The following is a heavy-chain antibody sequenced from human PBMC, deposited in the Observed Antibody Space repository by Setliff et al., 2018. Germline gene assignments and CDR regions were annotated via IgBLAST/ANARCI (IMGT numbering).Heavy chain of an antibody. D-gene: IGHD1-26*01. CDR3: ARKGISALSGAFDM. CDR2: IYTSGST. V-gene: IGHV4-4*07. Sequence: SETLSLTCTVSGGSISSYYWSWIRQPAGKGLEWIGRIYTSGSTNYNPSLKSRVTRAVDTSKNQFSLKLSSVTAADTAVYYCARKGISALSGAFDMWGQGTMVTVSS. J-gene: IGHJ3*02. CDR1: GGSISSYY.